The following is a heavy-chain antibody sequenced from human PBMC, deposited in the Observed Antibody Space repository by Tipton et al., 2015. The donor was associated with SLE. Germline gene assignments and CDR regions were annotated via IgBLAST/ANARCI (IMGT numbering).Heavy chain of an antibody. D-gene: IGHD5-18*01. CDR2: ISSSGSTI. CDR3: ARDVVETAFDY. Sequence: SLRLSCAASGFTFSDYYMSWIRQAPGKGLGWVSYISSSGSTIYYADSVKGRFTISRDNAKKTLYLQMNSLRAEDTAVYYCARDVVETAFDYWGQGTLVTVSS. CDR1: GFTFSDYY. V-gene: IGHV3-11*01. J-gene: IGHJ4*02.